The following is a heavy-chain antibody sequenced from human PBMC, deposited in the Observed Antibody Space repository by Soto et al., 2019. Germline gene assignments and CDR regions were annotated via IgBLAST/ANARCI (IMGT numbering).Heavy chain of an antibody. CDR3: ARGPNTAVAGRFDY. D-gene: IGHD6-19*01. J-gene: IGHJ4*02. Sequence: PGGSLRLSCAASGFTFSSYGMHWVRQAPGKGLEWVAVISYDGSTIYYADSVKGRFTVSRDNAENSLYLQMNSLRDEDTAVYYCARGPNTAVAGRFDYWGQGTLVTVSS. CDR1: GFTFSSYG. V-gene: IGHV3-30*03. CDR2: ISYDGSTI.